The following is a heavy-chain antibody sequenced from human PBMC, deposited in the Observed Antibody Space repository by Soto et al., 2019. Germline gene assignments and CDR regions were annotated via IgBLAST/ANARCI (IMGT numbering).Heavy chain of an antibody. D-gene: IGHD1-26*01. V-gene: IGHV3-30*03. CDR3: ARTRSAWSDFHYYSLDV. J-gene: IGHJ6*02. CDR1: GFTFNSYG. CDR2: ISYDSTKT. Sequence: PGGSLRLSCAASGFTFNSYGMHWVRQGPGNGLEWVAFISYDSTKTYYADSVKGRFTISRDNSNSALYVQMNSLTGEDTAVYYCARTRSAWSDFHYYSLDVWGQGTTVTVYS.